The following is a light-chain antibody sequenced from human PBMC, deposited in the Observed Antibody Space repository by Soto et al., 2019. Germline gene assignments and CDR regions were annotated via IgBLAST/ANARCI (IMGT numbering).Light chain of an antibody. Sequence: DIQMTQSPSAMSASVGDRVTISCRASPDINNYLAWFQQKPGEVPKRLIYAASSLQSGVPSRFRAIGSGTEFTLTISGLQPEDFATYFCLQHYNYPITFGQGTRLEIK. CDR3: LQHYNYPIT. CDR1: PDINNY. J-gene: IGKJ5*01. CDR2: AAS. V-gene: IGKV1-17*03.